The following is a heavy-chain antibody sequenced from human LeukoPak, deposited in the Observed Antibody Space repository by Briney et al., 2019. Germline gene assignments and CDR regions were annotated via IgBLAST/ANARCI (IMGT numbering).Heavy chain of an antibody. V-gene: IGHV3-21*01. CDR3: ARGRGNSGSPPNY. D-gene: IGHD1-26*01. CDR1: GFTFSSYS. J-gene: IGHJ4*02. CDR2: ISSSSYI. Sequence: GGSLRLSCAASGFTFSSYSMNWVRQAPGKGLEWVSSISSSSYIYYADSVKGRFTISRDNAKNSLYLQMNSLRAEDTAVYYCARGRGNSGSPPNYWGQGTLVTVSS.